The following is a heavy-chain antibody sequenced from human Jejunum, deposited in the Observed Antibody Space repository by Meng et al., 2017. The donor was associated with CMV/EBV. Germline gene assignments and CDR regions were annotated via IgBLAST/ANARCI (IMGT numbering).Heavy chain of an antibody. J-gene: IGHJ4*02. CDR1: GFTFSNYA. CDR3: AKARQCED. V-gene: IGHV3-23*01. Sequence: LRLSCAASGFTFSNYAMTWGRQAPGKGLEWVSTISEIRDASYYGDSVKGRFAISRDNSKNTLYLQMSSLRVEDTAVYYCAKARQCEDWGQGTLVTVSS. CDR2: ISEIRDAS.